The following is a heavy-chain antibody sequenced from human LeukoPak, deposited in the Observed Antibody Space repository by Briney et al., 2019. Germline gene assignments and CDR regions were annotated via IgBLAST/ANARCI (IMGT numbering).Heavy chain of an antibody. V-gene: IGHV4-30-2*01. D-gene: IGHD3-22*01. CDR2: IYHSGST. CDR1: GGSISSGGYS. Sequence: SETLSLTCAVSGGSISSGGYSWSWIRQPPGKGLEWIGYIYHSGSTYYNPSLKSRVTMSVDTSKNQFSLKLSSVTAADTAVYYCAREGYPWGDSSGYYYAPFDYWGQGTLVTVSS. J-gene: IGHJ4*02. CDR3: AREGYPWGDSSGYYYAPFDY.